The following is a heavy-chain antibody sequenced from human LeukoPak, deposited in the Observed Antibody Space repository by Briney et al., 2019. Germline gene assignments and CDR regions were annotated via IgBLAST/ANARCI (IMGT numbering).Heavy chain of an antibody. J-gene: IGHJ4*02. CDR1: GFTFSSYS. V-gene: IGHV3-21*01. CDR2: ISSSSSYI. D-gene: IGHD1-26*01. CDR3: ARADESATGVDY. Sequence: GGSLRLSCAASGFTFSSYSMNWVRQAPGKGLEWVSYISSSSSYIYYADSVKGRFTISRDNAKNSLYLQMNSLRAEDTAVYYCARADESATGVDYWGQGTLVTVSS.